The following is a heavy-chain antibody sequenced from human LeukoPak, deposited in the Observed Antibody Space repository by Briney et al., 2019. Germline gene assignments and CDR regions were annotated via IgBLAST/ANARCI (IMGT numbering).Heavy chain of an antibody. V-gene: IGHV4-31*03. Sequence: SETLSLTCTVSGGSISSGGYYWSWIRQHPGKGLEWIGYIYYSGSTYYNPSLKSRVTISVDTSKNQFSLKLSSVTAADTAVYYCARYYDSSLDAFDIWGQGTMVTVSS. J-gene: IGHJ3*02. CDR2: IYYSGST. D-gene: IGHD3-22*01. CDR1: GGSISSGGYY. CDR3: ARYYDSSLDAFDI.